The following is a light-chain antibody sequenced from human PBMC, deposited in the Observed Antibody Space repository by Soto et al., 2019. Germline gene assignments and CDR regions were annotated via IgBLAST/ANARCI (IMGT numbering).Light chain of an antibody. Sequence: LTQPPSASGSPGQSVTISCAGTYSDIGDYNYVSWYQQHPDKVPKLIIYEVTKRPSGVPDRFSGSKSGYTASLTVSDLQPADEAVYYCSSYSGTNSNVIFGGGTKVTVL. CDR1: YSDIGDYNY. J-gene: IGLJ2*01. V-gene: IGLV2-8*01. CDR3: SSYSGTNSNVI. CDR2: EVT.